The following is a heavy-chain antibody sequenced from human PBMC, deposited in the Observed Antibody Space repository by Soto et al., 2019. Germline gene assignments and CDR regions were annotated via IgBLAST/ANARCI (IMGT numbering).Heavy chain of an antibody. V-gene: IGHV3-23*01. CDR3: AKADSGDYGFDY. D-gene: IGHD4-17*01. CDR2: ISDSGGST. CDR1: GITFSSYA. Sequence: EVQLLESGGGLVQPGGSLRLSCAASGITFSSYAMSWVCQAPGKGLEWVSGISDSGGSTYYADSLKGRFTSSRDNSKNTLYRQINSLIAEETAVDFCAKADSGDYGFDYWGQVTLVTVFS. J-gene: IGHJ4*02.